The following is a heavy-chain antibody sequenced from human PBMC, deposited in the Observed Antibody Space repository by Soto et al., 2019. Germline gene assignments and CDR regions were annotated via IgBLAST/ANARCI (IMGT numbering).Heavy chain of an antibody. CDR3: ASYGYSYGMYYFDY. D-gene: IGHD5-18*01. Sequence: SETLSLTCTVSGGSMSSSSYYWGWIRQPPGKGLEWIGSIYYSGSTYYNPSLKSRVTISVDTSKNQFSLKLSSVTAADTAVYYCASYGYSYGMYYFDYWGQGTLVTVSS. CDR1: GGSMSSSSYY. CDR2: IYYSGST. J-gene: IGHJ4*02. V-gene: IGHV4-39*01.